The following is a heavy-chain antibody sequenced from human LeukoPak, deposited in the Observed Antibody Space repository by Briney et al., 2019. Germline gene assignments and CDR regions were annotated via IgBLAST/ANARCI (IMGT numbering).Heavy chain of an antibody. D-gene: IGHD3-16*01. CDR1: GGSISSYY. J-gene: IGHJ4*02. Sequence: ADTLSLTCTVSGGSISSYYWSWIRHPPGKGLEWIGYIYDTGSTNYNPSLKSRVTVSVDTSKNQFSLKLSSVTAADTAVYYCARMSYEYVWGGFDYWGQGTLVTVSP. CDR2: IYDTGST. CDR3: ARMSYEYVWGGFDY. V-gene: IGHV4-59*07.